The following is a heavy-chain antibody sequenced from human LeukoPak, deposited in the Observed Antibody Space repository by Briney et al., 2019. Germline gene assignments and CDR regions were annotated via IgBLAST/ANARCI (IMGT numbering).Heavy chain of an antibody. CDR1: GFTFGSYW. D-gene: IGHD3-3*01. V-gene: IGHV3-74*01. CDR3: ARVTIFGVVGAFDI. CDR2: INSDGSST. J-gene: IGHJ3*02. Sequence: GGSLRLSCAASGFTFGSYWMHRVRQAPGKGLVWVSRINSDGSSTSYADSVKGRFTVSGDNAKNTLYLQMNSLRAEDTAVYYCARVTIFGVVGAFDIWGQGTMVTVSS.